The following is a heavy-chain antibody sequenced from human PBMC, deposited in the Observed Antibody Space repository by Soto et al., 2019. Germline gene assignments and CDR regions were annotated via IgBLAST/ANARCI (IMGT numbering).Heavy chain of an antibody. CDR1: GGSINSGGYY. CDR3: ARVAYNWNRDFDY. Sequence: QVQLQESGPGLVKPSQTLSLTCTVSGGSINSGGYYWSWIRQHPGNGLEWIGYIYYSGRTYYNPSLKSRVTISVDPSKNQFSLNLSSVTAADTAVYYCARVAYNWNRDFDYWGQGTLVTVSS. J-gene: IGHJ4*02. CDR2: IYYSGRT. D-gene: IGHD1-20*01. V-gene: IGHV4-31*03.